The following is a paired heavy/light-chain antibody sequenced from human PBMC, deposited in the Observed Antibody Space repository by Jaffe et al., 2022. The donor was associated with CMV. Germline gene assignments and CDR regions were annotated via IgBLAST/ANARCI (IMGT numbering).Heavy chain of an antibody. Sequence: EVQLVESGGGLVKPGGSLRLSCAASGFTFSSYSMNWVRQAPGKGLEWVSSISSSSSYIYYADSVKGRFTISRDNAKNSLYLQMNSLRAEDTAVYYCARDKPTNYYDSSGYYYYYYYMDVWGKGTTVTVSS. CDR2: ISSSSSYI. CDR3: ARDKPTNYYDSSGYYYYYYYMDV. V-gene: IGHV3-21*01. J-gene: IGHJ6*03. D-gene: IGHD3-22*01. CDR1: GFTFSSYS.
Light chain of an antibody. CDR1: QSISSW. Sequence: DIQMTQSPSTLSASVGDRVTITCRASQSISSWLAWYQQKPGKAPKLLIYKASSLESGVPSRFSGSGSGTEFTLTISSLQPDDFATYYCQQYNSYSKTFGQGTKVEIK. J-gene: IGKJ1*01. V-gene: IGKV1-5*03. CDR3: QQYNSYSKT. CDR2: KAS.